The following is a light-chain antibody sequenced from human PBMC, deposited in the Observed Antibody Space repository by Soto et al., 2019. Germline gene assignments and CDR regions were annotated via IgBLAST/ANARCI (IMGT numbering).Light chain of an antibody. V-gene: IGKV1-5*01. CDR1: QSISSW. J-gene: IGKJ1*01. Sequence: DIQMTQSPSTLSASVGDKDTITCRASQSISSWLAWYQQKPGKAPKLLIYDASSLESGVPSRFSGSGSGTEFTLTISSLQPDDFATYYCQQYNSYSWTFGQGTKVDIK. CDR3: QQYNSYSWT. CDR2: DAS.